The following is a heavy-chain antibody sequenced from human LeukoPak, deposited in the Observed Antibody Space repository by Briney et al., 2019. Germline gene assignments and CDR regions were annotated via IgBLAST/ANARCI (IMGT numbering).Heavy chain of an antibody. D-gene: IGHD5-18*01. J-gene: IGHJ5*02. CDR2: IYHSGST. CDR3: ARWANTGYSYAPNWFDP. CDR1: GGSISSGGYS. V-gene: IGHV4-30-2*01. Sequence: SETLSLTCAVSGGSISSGGYSWSWIRQPPGKGLEWIGYIYHSGSTYYNPSLKSRVTISVDRSKNQFSLKLSSVTAADTAVYYCARWANTGYSYAPNWFDPWGQGTLVTVSS.